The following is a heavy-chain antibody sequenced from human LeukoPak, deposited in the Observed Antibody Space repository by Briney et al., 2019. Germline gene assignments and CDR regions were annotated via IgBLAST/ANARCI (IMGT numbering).Heavy chain of an antibody. J-gene: IGHJ3*02. CDR3: ARVYDSSGYYRLGAFDI. V-gene: IGHV1-69*13. Sequence: ASVKVSCKASGGTFSSYAISWVRQAPGQGLEWMGGIIPIFGTANYAQKFQGRVTITADESTSTAYMELSSLRSEDTAVYYCARVYDSSGYYRLGAFDIWGQGATVTVSS. D-gene: IGHD3-22*01. CDR2: IIPIFGTA. CDR1: GGTFSSYA.